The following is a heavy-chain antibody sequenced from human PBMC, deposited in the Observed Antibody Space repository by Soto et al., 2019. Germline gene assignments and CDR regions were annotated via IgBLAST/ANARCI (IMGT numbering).Heavy chain of an antibody. V-gene: IGHV3-15*07. CDR3: TTEVGATTNYGMDV. CDR2: IKSKTDGGTT. D-gene: IGHD1-26*01. J-gene: IGHJ6*02. CDR1: GFTFSNAW. Sequence: GGSLRLSCAASGFTFSNAWMNWVRQAPGKGLEWVGRIKSKTDGGTTDYAAPVKGRFTISSKDSKNTLYLQMNSLKTEDTAVYYCTTEVGATTNYGMDVWGQGTTVTVSS.